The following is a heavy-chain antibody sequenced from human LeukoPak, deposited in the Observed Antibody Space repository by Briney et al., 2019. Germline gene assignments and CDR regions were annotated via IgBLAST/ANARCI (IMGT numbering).Heavy chain of an antibody. Sequence: GGSLRLSCAASGFTFSNYWMHWVRQAPGKGLEWVSSISSSSSYIYYADSVKGRFTISRDNAKNSLYLQMNSLRAEDTAVYYCARDEGDDYVWGSYRRPFDYWGQGTLVTVSS. D-gene: IGHD3-16*02. V-gene: IGHV3-21*01. CDR1: GFTFSNYW. CDR3: ARDEGDDYVWGSYRRPFDY. CDR2: ISSSSSYI. J-gene: IGHJ4*02.